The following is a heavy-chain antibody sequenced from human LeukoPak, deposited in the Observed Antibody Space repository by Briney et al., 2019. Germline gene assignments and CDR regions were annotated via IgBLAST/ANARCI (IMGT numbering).Heavy chain of an antibody. J-gene: IGHJ4*02. CDR1: GGTFSSYA. CDR3: ASADYDSSGYYYNY. Sequence: AASVKVSCKASGGTFSSYAISWVRQAPGQGLEWMGRIIPILGIANYAQKFQGRVTITADKSTSTAYMELSSLRSEDTAVYYCASADYDSSGYYYNYWGQGTLVTVSS. D-gene: IGHD3-22*01. CDR2: IIPILGIA. V-gene: IGHV1-69*04.